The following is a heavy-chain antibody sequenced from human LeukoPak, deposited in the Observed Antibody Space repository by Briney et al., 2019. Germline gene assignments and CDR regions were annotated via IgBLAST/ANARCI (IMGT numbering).Heavy chain of an antibody. V-gene: IGHV2-5*01. D-gene: IGHD2-21*01. CDR1: GLSLSTSGVG. CDR3: AHSGLGIANFDY. Sequence: SGPTLVNPTQTLTPTCTFSGLSLSTSGVGVGWIRQPPGKALEWLALIYWNDDKRYSPSLKSRLTITKDTSKNQEVLTMTNMDSLDTATYYCAHSGLGIANFDYWGQGTLVTVSS. CDR2: IYWNDDK. J-gene: IGHJ4*02.